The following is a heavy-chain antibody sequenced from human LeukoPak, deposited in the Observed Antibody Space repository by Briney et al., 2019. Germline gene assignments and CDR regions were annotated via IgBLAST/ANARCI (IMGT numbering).Heavy chain of an antibody. CDR1: GFTFSSYG. CDR3: AKDSFVGRGLLDY. J-gene: IGHJ4*02. CDR2: ISYDGSNK. Sequence: PGGSLRLSCAASGFTFSSYGMHWVRQAPGKGLEWVAVISYDGSNKYYADSVKGRFTISRDNSKNTLYLQMNSLRAEDTAVYYCAKDSFVGRGLLDYWGQGTLVTVSS. V-gene: IGHV3-30*18. D-gene: IGHD2-15*01.